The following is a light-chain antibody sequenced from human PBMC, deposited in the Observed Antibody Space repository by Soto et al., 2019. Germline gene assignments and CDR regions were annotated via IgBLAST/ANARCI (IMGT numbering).Light chain of an antibody. Sequence: IVLTQSPGTLSLSPGESATLSCRASQSIRCCYVAWYQQIPGQAPRLLIYAASARATGLPDRFSGSGSGRDFTHTISKLEPEDCAMLYCHCKDFDNSAVYSFGQGTNLEI. CDR3: HCKDFDNSAVYS. J-gene: IGKJ2*01. V-gene: IGKV3-20*01. CDR1: QSIRCCY. CDR2: AAS.